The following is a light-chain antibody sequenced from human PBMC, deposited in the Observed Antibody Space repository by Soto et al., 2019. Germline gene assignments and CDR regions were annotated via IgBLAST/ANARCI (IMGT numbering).Light chain of an antibody. CDR3: QQYKVYPRT. J-gene: IGKJ4*01. V-gene: IGKV1-16*01. Sequence: DIQMTQSPSSLSASVGDTVSITCRASQDISNNLAWLQQKPGKAPKSLISAVSNLQSGVPSRFSGSGSGTDFTLTISSLQPEDFATYYWQQYKVYPRTFGGGTKVDVK. CDR2: AVS. CDR1: QDISNN.